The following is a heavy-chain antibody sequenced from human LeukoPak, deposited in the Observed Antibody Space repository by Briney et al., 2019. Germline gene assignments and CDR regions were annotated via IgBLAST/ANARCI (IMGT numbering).Heavy chain of an antibody. CDR2: ISSSGSTI. CDR1: GFTFSDYY. V-gene: IGHV3-11*01. J-gene: IGHJ4*02. Sequence: GGSLRLSCAASGFTFSDYYISWIRQAPGKGLEWVSYISSSGSTIYYADSVKGRFTISRDNAKNSLSLQMNSLRAEDTAVYYCARGTYSGTYYGWYYFDYWGQGTLVTVSP. CDR3: ARGTYSGTYYGWYYFDY. D-gene: IGHD1-26*01.